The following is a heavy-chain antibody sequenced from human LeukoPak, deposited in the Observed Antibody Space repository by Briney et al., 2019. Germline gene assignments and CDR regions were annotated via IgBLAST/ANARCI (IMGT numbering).Heavy chain of an antibody. Sequence: ASVKVSCKASGYTFTGYFMHWVRQAPRQGLEWMGWINPNSGGTNYAQKFQGRVTMTRDTSSSTAYMELSRLRSDYTGVYYCARVGLGWCSGGSCYDNDYWGQGTLVTVSS. V-gene: IGHV1-2*02. CDR1: GYTFTGYF. J-gene: IGHJ4*02. CDR2: INPNSGGT. CDR3: ARVGLGWCSGGSCYDNDY. D-gene: IGHD2-15*01.